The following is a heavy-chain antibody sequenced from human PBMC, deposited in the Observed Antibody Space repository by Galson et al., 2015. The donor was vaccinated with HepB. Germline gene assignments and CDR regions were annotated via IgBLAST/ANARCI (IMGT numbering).Heavy chain of an antibody. CDR1: GFTFSSYA. J-gene: IGHJ4*02. V-gene: IGHV3-48*01. D-gene: IGHD1-26*01. CDR3: AKGTGGGSFNELEY. CDR2: ISSGSSTI. Sequence: SLRLSCAASGFTFSSYAVHWVRQAPGKGLEWISYISSGSSTIYFADSVKGRFTISRDNAKNSLNLEMNSLRAEDTAVYYCAKGTGGGSFNELEYWGQGALVTVSS.